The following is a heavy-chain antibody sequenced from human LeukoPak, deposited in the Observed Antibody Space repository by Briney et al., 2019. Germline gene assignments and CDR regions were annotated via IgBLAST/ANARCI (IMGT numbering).Heavy chain of an antibody. CDR1: GFTFSTYI. D-gene: IGHD3-22*01. CDR2: ISYDGSNK. CDR3: ARGSYYDSSGLADY. J-gene: IGHJ4*02. V-gene: IGHV3-30*01. Sequence: GGSLRLSCAASGFTFSTYILHWVRQAPGKGLEWVAVISYDGSNKYYADSVKGRFTISRDNSKNTLYLQMNSLRAEDTAVYYCARGSYYDSSGLADYWGQGTLVTVSS.